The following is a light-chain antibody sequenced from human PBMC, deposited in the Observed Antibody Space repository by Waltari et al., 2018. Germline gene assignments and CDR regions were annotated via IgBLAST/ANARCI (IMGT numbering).Light chain of an antibody. CDR3: QHYDGVPPWT. J-gene: IGKJ1*01. CDR1: RDINNY. CDR2: DAS. V-gene: IGKV1-33*01. Sequence: DIQMTQSPSSLSASVGDRVTITCQANRDINNYLNWYQQKPGKAPKLLFNDASTLETGVPSRFSGSGSGTDFVFTISRLQPEDIATYYCQHYDGVPPWTFGQGTRVDFK.